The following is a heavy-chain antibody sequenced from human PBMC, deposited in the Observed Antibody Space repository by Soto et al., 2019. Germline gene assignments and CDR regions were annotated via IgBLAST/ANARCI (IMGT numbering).Heavy chain of an antibody. CDR2: IRSKAYGGTT. CDR3: TRGVRNLHMVRGASSYYCIDV. D-gene: IGHD3-10*01. V-gene: IGHV3-49*03. J-gene: IGHJ6*02. Sequence: GGSLRLSCKASGFTFGDYAMSWFRQAPGKGLEWVGFIRSKAYGGTTEYAASVKGRFTISRDDSKSIAYLQMNSLKSEDTAVYYCTRGVRNLHMVRGASSYYCIDVWGQGTTVTVSS. CDR1: GFTFGDYA.